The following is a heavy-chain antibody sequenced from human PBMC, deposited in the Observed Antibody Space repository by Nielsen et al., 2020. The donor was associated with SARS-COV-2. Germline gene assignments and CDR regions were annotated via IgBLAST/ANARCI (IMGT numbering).Heavy chain of an antibody. CDR3: ARDRAQGGYYFDY. Sequence: GESLKISCAASGFTFSSYSMNWVRQAPGKGLEWVSYISSSSSTIYYADSVKGRFTISRDNSKNTLYLQMNSLRAEDTAVYYCARDRAQGGYYFDYWGQGTLVTVSS. J-gene: IGHJ4*02. D-gene: IGHD3-16*01. CDR1: GFTFSSYS. CDR2: ISSSSSTI. V-gene: IGHV3-48*01.